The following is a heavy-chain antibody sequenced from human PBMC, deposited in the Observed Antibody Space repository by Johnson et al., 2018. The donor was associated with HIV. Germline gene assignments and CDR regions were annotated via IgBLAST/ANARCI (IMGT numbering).Heavy chain of an antibody. CDR2: ISYDGSNK. J-gene: IGHJ3*02. V-gene: IGHV3-30-3*01. Sequence: QVQLVESGGGVVQPGRSLRLSCAASGFTFTFYAMHWVRQAPGKGLEWVAVISYDGSNKYYADSVKGRFTISRDNSKNTLYLQMNSLRAEDTAVYYCAKERGIVVVRDAFDIWGQGTMVTVSS. D-gene: IGHD3-22*01. CDR3: AKERGIVVVRDAFDI. CDR1: GFTFTFYA.